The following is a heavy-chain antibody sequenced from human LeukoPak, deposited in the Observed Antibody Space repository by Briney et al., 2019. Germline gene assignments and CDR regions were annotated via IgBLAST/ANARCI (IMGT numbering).Heavy chain of an antibody. Sequence: GASVKASCKASGYTFSSYYMHWVRQAPGQGLEWMGIINPSRGSTTYAQKFQGRVTMTRDTSTSTVYMELSSLRSEDTAVYYCASGSYYYDSSGLDYWGQGTLVTVSS. D-gene: IGHD3-22*01. CDR1: GYTFSSYY. CDR3: ASGSYYYDSSGLDY. CDR2: INPSRGST. J-gene: IGHJ4*02. V-gene: IGHV1-46*01.